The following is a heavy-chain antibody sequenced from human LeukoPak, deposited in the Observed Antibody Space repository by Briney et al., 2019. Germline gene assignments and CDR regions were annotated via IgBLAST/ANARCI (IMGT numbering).Heavy chain of an antibody. J-gene: IGHJ4*02. V-gene: IGHV4-31*03. CDR2: IYYSGST. CDR1: GGSISSDGYH. D-gene: IGHD2-2*02. CDR3: ARGPGPVGLPFDY. Sequence: ASQTLSLTCTVSGGSISSDGYHWCWIRQHPGKGLEYIGYIYYSGSTNYNPSLKSRVTISVDTSKNQFSLRLSSVTAADTAVYYCARGPGPVGLPFDYWGQGALVTVSS.